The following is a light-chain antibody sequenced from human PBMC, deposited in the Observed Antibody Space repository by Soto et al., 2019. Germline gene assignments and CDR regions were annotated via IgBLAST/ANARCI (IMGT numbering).Light chain of an antibody. CDR2: GAS. J-gene: IGKJ2*01. CDR1: QSVNSN. CDR3: QQYNDWPLYT. Sequence: EIVMTQSPTIVSVSPGERATLSCRASQSVNSNLAWYQQKPGQAPRLLISGASTRAPGIAARFSGSGSGTNFTLSISGLQSEDFAIYYCQQYNDWPLYTFGQGTKVDIK. V-gene: IGKV3-15*01.